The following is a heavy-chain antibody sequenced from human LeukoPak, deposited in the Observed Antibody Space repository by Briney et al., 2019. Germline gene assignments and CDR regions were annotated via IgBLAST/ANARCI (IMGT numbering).Heavy chain of an antibody. CDR2: INHGGII. Sequence: PSETLSLTCAVYGGSFGGYYWTWIRQPPGKGLEWIGRINHGGIISYNPSLQSRVTMSVDASKNQFSLNLTSVTAADTAMYYCARGGYFDWFPFAYWGQGSLVTVSS. J-gene: IGHJ4*01. CDR1: GGSFGGYY. CDR3: ARGGYFDWFPFAY. V-gene: IGHV4-34*01. D-gene: IGHD3-9*01.